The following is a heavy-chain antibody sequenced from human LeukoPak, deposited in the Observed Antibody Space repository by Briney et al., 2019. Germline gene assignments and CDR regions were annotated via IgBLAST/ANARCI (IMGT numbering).Heavy chain of an antibody. J-gene: IGHJ4*02. CDR2: INWNGGST. CDR3: AREAKYCSGGSCYSVDY. D-gene: IGHD2-15*01. CDR1: GFTFDDYG. V-gene: IGHV3-20*04. Sequence: GGSLRLSCAASGFTFDDYGMSWVRQAPGKGLEWVSGINWNGGSTGYADSVKGRFTISRDNAKNSLYLQMNSLRAEDTALYYCAREAKYCSGGSCYSVDYWGQGTLVTVSS.